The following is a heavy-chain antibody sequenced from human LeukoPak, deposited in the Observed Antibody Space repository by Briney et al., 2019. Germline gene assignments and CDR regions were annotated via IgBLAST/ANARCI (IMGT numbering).Heavy chain of an antibody. J-gene: IGHJ4*02. CDR1: GGSISSYY. Sequence: SDTLSLTCTVSGGSISSYYWSWIPQPPGKGQEWIRYIYYSGSTNYNPSLKSRVTISVDTSKNQFSVKLSSVTAADTAVYYCARHDGSSWYLGVVDYWGQGTLVTVSS. CDR3: ARHDGSSWYLGVVDY. V-gene: IGHV4-59*08. D-gene: IGHD6-13*01. CDR2: IYYSGST.